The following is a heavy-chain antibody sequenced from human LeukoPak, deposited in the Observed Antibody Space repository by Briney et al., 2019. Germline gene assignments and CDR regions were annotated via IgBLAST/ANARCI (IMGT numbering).Heavy chain of an antibody. J-gene: IGHJ4*02. CDR2: ISVYNGNT. CDR3: AREYCSSATCRHFDY. Sequence: GASVKVSCKASGYAFTNYAISWVRQAPGQGLERMGWISVYNGNTNYAQKLQGRVTMTADTSTTTAYMELRSLRSDDTAVYYCAREYCSSATCRHFDYWGQGALVTVSS. V-gene: IGHV1-18*01. CDR1: GYAFTNYA. D-gene: IGHD2-2*01.